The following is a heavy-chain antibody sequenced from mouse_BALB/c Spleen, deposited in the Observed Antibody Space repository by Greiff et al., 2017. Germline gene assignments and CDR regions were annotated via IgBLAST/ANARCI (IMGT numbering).Heavy chain of an antibody. J-gene: IGHJ3*01. CDR2: ISSGGST. V-gene: IGHV5-6-5*01. Sequence: EVKLVESGGDLVKPGGSLKLSCAASGFTFSSYGMSWVRQTPDKRLEWVATISSGGSTYYPDSVKGRFTISRDNARNILYLQMSSLRSEDTAMYYCARSTMITEAWFAYWGQGTLVTVSA. CDR1: GFTFSSYG. CDR3: ARSTMITEAWFAY. D-gene: IGHD2-4*01.